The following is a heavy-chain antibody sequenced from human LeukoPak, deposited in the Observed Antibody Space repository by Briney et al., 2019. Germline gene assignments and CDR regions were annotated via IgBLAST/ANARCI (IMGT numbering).Heavy chain of an antibody. V-gene: IGHV4-38-2*01. D-gene: IGHD3-22*01. Sequence: GSLRLSCAASGFTFSDYAISWVRQPPGKGLEWIGSIYYSGSTYSNPSLKSRVTISVDTSKNQFSLKLSFVTAADTAVYYCAKSTYYYDTFVNAFDLWGQGTVVTVSS. CDR3: AKSTYYYDTFVNAFDL. J-gene: IGHJ3*01. CDR1: GFTFSDYA. CDR2: IYYSGST.